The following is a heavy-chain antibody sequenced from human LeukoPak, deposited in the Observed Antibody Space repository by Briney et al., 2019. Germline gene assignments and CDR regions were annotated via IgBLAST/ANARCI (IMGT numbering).Heavy chain of an antibody. CDR3: ARVKGYDSSGPFDS. CDR2: IKSDGRST. J-gene: IGHJ4*02. V-gene: IGHV3-74*01. D-gene: IGHD3-22*01. Sequence: GGSLRLSCAASGFTFSSYWMHWVRQAPGKGLVWVSRIKSDGRSTTYADSVKGRFTISRDNAKNTLYLQMNSLRVEDTAVYYCARVKGYDSSGPFDSWGQGTLVTVSS. CDR1: GFTFSSYW.